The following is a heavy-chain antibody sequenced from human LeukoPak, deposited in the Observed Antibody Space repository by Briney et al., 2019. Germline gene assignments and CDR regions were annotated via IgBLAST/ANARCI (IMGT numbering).Heavy chain of an antibody. Sequence: GGSLRLSCAASGFTFSTYWMHWVRQAPGKGLEWVANIKQDGSEKYYVDSVKGRFTISRDNARNSLYLQMNSLRAEDTAVYYCAKRSQYGDFDYWGQGTLVTVSS. J-gene: IGHJ4*02. CDR3: AKRSQYGDFDY. D-gene: IGHD4-17*01. CDR2: IKQDGSEK. CDR1: GFTFSTYW. V-gene: IGHV3-7*03.